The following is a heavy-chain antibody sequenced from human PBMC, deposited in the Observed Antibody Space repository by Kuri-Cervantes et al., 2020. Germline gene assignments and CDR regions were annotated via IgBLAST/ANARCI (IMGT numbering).Heavy chain of an antibody. J-gene: IGHJ4*02. V-gene: IGHV4-4*02. Sequence: GSLRLSCAASGFTFSSYSMNWVRQAPGKGLEWIGEIYHSGSTDYNPSLKSRVTISVDKSKNQFSLKLSSVTAADTAVYYCASAGAAAFRVAGVWGQGTLVTVSS. CDR3: ASAGAAAFRVAGV. CDR1: GFTFSSYS. D-gene: IGHD6-13*01. CDR2: IYHSGST.